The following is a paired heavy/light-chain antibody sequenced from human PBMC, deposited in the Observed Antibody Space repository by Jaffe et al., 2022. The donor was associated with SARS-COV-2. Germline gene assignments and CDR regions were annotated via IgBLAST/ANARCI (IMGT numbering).Heavy chain of an antibody. CDR1: GGSINSYY. CDR2: IYYSGTT. CDR3: ARSRATSWSRSSFDY. V-gene: IGHV4-59*01. Sequence: QMQLQESGPGLVKPSETLSLTCTVSGGSINSYYWSWIRQPPGKGLELIGFIYYSGTTNYNPSLKSRLTISVDTSKNQFSLKLSSVTAADTAVYYCARSRATSWSRSSFDYWGQGTLVTVSS. D-gene: IGHD2-2*01. J-gene: IGHJ4*02.
Light chain of an antibody. CDR2: AAS. J-gene: IGKJ3*01. CDR3: QWGFT. CDR1: QSISNF. Sequence: DIQMTQSPSSLSASVGDRVTIICRASQSISNFLNWYQLQPGKAPKLLIYAASSLQSGVPSRFSGSGSGTDFTLTISSLQPEDFATYYCQWGFTFGPGTKVDIK. V-gene: IGKV1-39*01.